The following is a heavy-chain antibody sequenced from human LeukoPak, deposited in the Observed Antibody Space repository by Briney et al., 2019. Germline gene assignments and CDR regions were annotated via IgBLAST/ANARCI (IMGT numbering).Heavy chain of an antibody. Sequence: GGSLRLSCAASGFTFSSYTMNWVRQAPGKGLEWVSSISSSSSYIYYADSVKGRFTISRDNAKSSLYLQMNSLRAEDTAVYYCARDTYYYDSSGYPYWGQGTLVTVSS. V-gene: IGHV3-21*01. CDR1: GFTFSSYT. CDR2: ISSSSSYI. CDR3: ARDTYYYDSSGYPY. D-gene: IGHD3-22*01. J-gene: IGHJ4*02.